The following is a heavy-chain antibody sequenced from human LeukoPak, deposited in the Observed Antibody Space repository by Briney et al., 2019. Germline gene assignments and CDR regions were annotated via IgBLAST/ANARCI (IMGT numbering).Heavy chain of an antibody. CDR2: ISGSGGST. Sequence: GGSLRLSCAASGFTFSSYAMSWVRQAPGKGLEWVSAISGSGGSTYYADSVKGRFTISRDNSKNTLYLQMNSLKNEDTAVYYCVTELSGSFPTWGQGTLVTVSS. CDR1: GFTFSSYA. D-gene: IGHD1-26*01. V-gene: IGHV3-23*01. CDR3: VTELSGSFPT. J-gene: IGHJ4*02.